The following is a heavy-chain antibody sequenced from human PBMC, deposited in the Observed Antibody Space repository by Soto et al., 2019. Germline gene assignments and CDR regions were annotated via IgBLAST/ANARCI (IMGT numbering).Heavy chain of an antibody. Sequence: KAGGSLRLSCAASGFTFSSYSMNWVRQSPGKGLERVSCISSSRSYIYYADSVKGRFSISRDNAKNSLYLQVNSLRAEDTAVYYCARGTADYYDSSGYFEYWGQGTQVTVSS. V-gene: IGHV3-21*06. CDR2: ISSSRSYI. D-gene: IGHD3-22*01. CDR3: ARGTADYYDSSGYFEY. J-gene: IGHJ4*02. CDR1: GFTFSSYS.